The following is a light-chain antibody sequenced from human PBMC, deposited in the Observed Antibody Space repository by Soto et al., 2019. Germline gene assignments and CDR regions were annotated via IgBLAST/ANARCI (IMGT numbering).Light chain of an antibody. CDR2: DVS. CDR1: SSDVGGYNY. CDR3: SSFTVSSTLV. J-gene: IGLJ2*01. Sequence: QSALTQPASVSGSPGQSITISCTGTSSDVGGYNYVSWYQQHPGKAPKLIIYDVSHRPSGVSNRFSGSKSGNTASLTVSGLQAEDEADYYCSSFTVSSTLVFGGGTKLTVL. V-gene: IGLV2-14*01.